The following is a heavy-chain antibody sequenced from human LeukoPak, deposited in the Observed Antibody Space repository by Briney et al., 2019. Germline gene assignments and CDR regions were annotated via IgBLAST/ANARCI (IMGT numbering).Heavy chain of an antibody. CDR3: ARGPDVWGSYRYDY. Sequence: SETLSLTCTVSGGSISSSSYYWGWIRQPPGKGLEWIGSIYYSGSTYYNPSLKSRVTISVDTSKNQFSLKLSSVTAADTAVYYCARGPDVWGSYRYDYWGQGTLVTVSS. J-gene: IGHJ4*02. CDR2: IYYSGST. V-gene: IGHV4-39*07. CDR1: GGSISSSSYY. D-gene: IGHD3-16*02.